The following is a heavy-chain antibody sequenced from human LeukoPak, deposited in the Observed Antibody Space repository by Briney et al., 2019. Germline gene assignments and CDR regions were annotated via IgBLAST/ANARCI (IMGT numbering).Heavy chain of an antibody. CDR2: SYYSGSA. CDR1: GGSISSSNW. Sequence: IPSETLSLTCAVSGGSISSSNWWSWVRQPPGKGLEWIGSSYYSGSAYYNPALKSRVTISVDTSNNQFSLKLTSVTAADTAVYYCARDEVTTQAFDIWGQGTMVTVSS. CDR3: ARDEVTTQAFDI. V-gene: IGHV4-4*02. D-gene: IGHD4-17*01. J-gene: IGHJ3*02.